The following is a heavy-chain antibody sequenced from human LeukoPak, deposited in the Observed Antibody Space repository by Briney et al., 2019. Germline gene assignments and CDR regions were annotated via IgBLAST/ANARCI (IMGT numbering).Heavy chain of an antibody. Sequence: ASVKVSCKASGYTFTSYGISWVRQAPGQGLEWMGWISAYNGNTNYAQKLQGRVTMTTDTSTSKAYMELSSLRSEDTAVYYCARGTYSSSSIGCTNGVCYSGLDYWGQGTLVTVSS. D-gene: IGHD2-8*01. CDR2: ISAYNGNT. CDR1: GYTFTSYG. V-gene: IGHV1-18*01. CDR3: ARGTYSSSSIGCTNGVCYSGLDY. J-gene: IGHJ4*02.